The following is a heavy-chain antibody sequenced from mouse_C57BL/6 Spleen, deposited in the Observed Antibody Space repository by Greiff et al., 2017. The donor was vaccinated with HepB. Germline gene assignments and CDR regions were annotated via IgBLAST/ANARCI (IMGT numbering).Heavy chain of an antibody. V-gene: IGHV14-3*01. Sequence: DVQLQESVAELVRPGASVKLSCTASGFNIKNTYMHWVKQRPEQGLEWIGRIDPANGNTKYAPKFQGKATITADTSSNTAYLQLSSLTSEDTAIYYCASSDYGSSSWLAYWGQGTLVTVSA. CDR1: GFNIKNTY. D-gene: IGHD1-1*01. J-gene: IGHJ3*01. CDR2: IDPANGNT. CDR3: ASSDYGSSSWLAY.